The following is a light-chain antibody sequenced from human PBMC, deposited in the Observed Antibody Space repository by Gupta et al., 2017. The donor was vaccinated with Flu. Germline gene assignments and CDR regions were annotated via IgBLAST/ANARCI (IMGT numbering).Light chain of an antibody. Sequence: QSAPTQPRSVSGSPGKSVTISCHGTSSDVGRYTYVSWHQQHPEKAPKLLIYDITKRPSGVPDRFSGSKSGNTASLTISGLQADDEADYYCCSYAGSDTYVFGSGTTVTVL. CDR2: DIT. J-gene: IGLJ1*01. V-gene: IGLV2-11*01. CDR1: SSDVGRYTY. CDR3: CSYAGSDTYV.